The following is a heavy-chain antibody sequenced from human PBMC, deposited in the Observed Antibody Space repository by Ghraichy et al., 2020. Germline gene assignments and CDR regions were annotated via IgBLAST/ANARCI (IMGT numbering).Heavy chain of an antibody. V-gene: IGHV4-39*07. D-gene: IGHD2-15*01. Sequence: ETLSLTCTVSGGSISSSSYYWGWIRQPPGKGLEWIGSIYYSGSTYYNPSLKSRVTISVDTSKNQFSLKLSSVTAADTAVYYCARAHLPFYSYDHAFDIWGQGTMVTVSS. CDR3: ARAHLPFYSYDHAFDI. CDR2: IYYSGST. J-gene: IGHJ3*02. CDR1: GGSISSSSYY.